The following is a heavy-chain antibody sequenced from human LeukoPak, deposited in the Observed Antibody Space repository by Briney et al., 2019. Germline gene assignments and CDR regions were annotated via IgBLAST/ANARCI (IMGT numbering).Heavy chain of an antibody. V-gene: IGHV4-59*01. D-gene: IGHD3-9*01. CDR2: IYYSGST. J-gene: IGHJ5*02. CDR1: GGSISGYY. CDR3: ARLTGYSSESWFDP. Sequence: PSETLSLTCTVSGGSISGYYWSWIRQPPGKGLEWIGYIYYSGSTNYNPSLKSRVTISVDTSKNQFSLKLRSVTAADTAVYYCARLTGYSSESWFDPWGQGTLVTVSS.